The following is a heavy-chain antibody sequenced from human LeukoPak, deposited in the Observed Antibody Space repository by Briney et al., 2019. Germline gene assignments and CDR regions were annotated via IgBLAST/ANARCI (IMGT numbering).Heavy chain of an antibody. V-gene: IGHV4-4*09. CDR3: ARVGGSTSFNYYYYYYMDV. J-gene: IGHJ6*03. Sequence: PSETLSLTCTVSGGSISSYYWSWIRQPPGKGLEWIGYIYSSGSTYYNPSLKSRVTISVDTSKNHFSLRLSSVTTADTAVYYCARVGGSTSFNYYYYYYMDVWGKGTTVTVSS. CDR1: GGSISSYY. D-gene: IGHD2-2*01. CDR2: IYSSGST.